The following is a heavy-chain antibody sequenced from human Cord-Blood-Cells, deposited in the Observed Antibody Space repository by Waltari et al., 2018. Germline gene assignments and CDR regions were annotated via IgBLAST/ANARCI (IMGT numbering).Heavy chain of an antibody. J-gene: IGHJ4*02. CDR3: ASRNWGLRRPLHYFDY. CDR2: IYYSGST. D-gene: IGHD7-27*01. CDR1: GGSISSSRYY. Sequence: QLQLQESGPGLVKPSETLSLTCTVSGGSISSSRYYWGWLRPPPGKGLEWIGSIYYSGSTYYNPSLKSRVTISVDTSKNQFSLKLSSVTAADTAVYYCASRNWGLRRPLHYFDYWGQGTLVTVSS. V-gene: IGHV4-39*01.